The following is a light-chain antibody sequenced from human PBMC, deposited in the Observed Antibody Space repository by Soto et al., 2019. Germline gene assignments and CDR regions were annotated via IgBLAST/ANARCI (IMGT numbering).Light chain of an antibody. CDR2: SAS. CDR1: RTVDGNY. V-gene: IGKV3-20*01. J-gene: IGKJ1*01. Sequence: EVVLTQSPGTLSLSPGERATLSCRASRTVDGNYLAWYHQKPGQAPRLLIHSASTRAPGIPDRFRASGAGTDFTLTISRLEPEDSAAYYCQQYSASPRTFGPGTKVEIK. CDR3: QQYSASPRT.